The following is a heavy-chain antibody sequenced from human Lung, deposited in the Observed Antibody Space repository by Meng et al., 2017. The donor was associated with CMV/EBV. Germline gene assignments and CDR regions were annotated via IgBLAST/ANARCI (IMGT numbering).Heavy chain of an antibody. J-gene: IGHJ4*02. V-gene: IGHV3-48*03. CDR2: ISSSGSTI. CDR1: GFTFSSYE. D-gene: IGHD2-2*02. CDR3: AIFQDIVVVPAAIPYYFDY. Sequence: GGSLRLSCAASGFTFSSYEMNWVRQAPGKGLEWVSYISSSGSTIYYADSVKGRFTISRDNAKNSLYLQMNSLRAEDTAVYYCAIFQDIVVVPAAIPYYFDYWGQGXLVTVSS.